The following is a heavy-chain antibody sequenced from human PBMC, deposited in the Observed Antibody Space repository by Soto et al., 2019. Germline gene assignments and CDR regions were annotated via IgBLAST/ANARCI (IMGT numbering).Heavy chain of an antibody. CDR1: GFTFSSYA. CDR2: ISGSGGST. CDR3: AINGPPPLV. Sequence: EVQLLGSGGDLVQPAGSLRRSCAASGFTFSSYAMSWVRQAPGKGLVWVSAISGSGGSTYYADSVKGRLTISRENSKNTLYLTMNSLRAEDTAVYYCAINGPPPLVRGQGTLVTVSS. V-gene: IGHV3-23*01. J-gene: IGHJ4*02.